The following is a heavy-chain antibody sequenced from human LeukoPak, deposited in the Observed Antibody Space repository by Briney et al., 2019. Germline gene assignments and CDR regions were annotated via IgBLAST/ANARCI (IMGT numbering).Heavy chain of an antibody. CDR1: GGSVSSGSYY. D-gene: IGHD1-1*01. V-gene: IGHV4-61*01. CDR2: IYYSGST. Sequence: PSETLSLTCTVSGGSVSSGSYYWSWIRQPPGKGLEWIGYIYYSGSTNYNPSLKSRVTISADTSKNQFSLKLSSVTAADTAVYYCARSLDPWFDPWGQGTLVTVFS. J-gene: IGHJ5*02. CDR3: ARSLDPWFDP.